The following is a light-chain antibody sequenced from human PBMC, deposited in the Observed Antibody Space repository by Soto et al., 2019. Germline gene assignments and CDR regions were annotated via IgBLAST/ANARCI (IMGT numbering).Light chain of an antibody. CDR3: QQYNSYSFT. CDR1: QSIGSW. J-gene: IGKJ2*01. CDR2: RAS. Sequence: DIQMTQSPSTLSASVGDRVAITCRASQSIGSWLAWYQQKPGKAPKILIHRASTLESRVPSRFSGSGSGTEFTLNISSLQPDDFATYYCQQYNSYSFTFGQGTKVEIK. V-gene: IGKV1-5*03.